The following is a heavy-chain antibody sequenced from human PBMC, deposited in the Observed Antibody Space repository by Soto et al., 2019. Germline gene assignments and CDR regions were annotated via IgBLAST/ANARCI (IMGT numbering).Heavy chain of an antibody. Sequence: QITLKESGPTLVKPTQTLTLTCTFSGFSLSTTGVGVSWIRQPPGKALEWLALIYWHDDKLYSTSLKSRLTITNNTSKNHVVITMTNMDPVDTATYYCAHRGEATVGLYYFDYWGQGDMVNVS. V-gene: IGHV2-5*01. CDR3: AHRGEATVGLYYFDY. D-gene: IGHD3-16*01. CDR1: GFSLSTTGVG. CDR2: IYWHDDK. J-gene: IGHJ4*02.